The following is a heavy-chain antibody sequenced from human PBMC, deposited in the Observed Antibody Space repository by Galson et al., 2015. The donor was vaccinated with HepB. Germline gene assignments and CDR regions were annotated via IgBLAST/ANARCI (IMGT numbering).Heavy chain of an antibody. CDR1: GGTFSSYA. Sequence: QSGAEVKKPGESLKISCKASGGTFSSYAISWVRQAPGQGLEWMGRIIPILGIANYAQKFQGRVTITADKSTSTAYMELSSLRSEDTAVYYCARDTYYYDSSGPDNDYWGQGTLVTVSS. V-gene: IGHV1-69*04. CDR2: IIPILGIA. D-gene: IGHD3-22*01. J-gene: IGHJ4*02. CDR3: ARDTYYYDSSGPDNDY.